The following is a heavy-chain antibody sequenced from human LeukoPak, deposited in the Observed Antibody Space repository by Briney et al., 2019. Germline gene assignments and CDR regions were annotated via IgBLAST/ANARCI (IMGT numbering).Heavy chain of an antibody. V-gene: IGHV3-21*05. CDR1: GFTFSNYS. CDR2: ISSSSSYI. J-gene: IGHJ4*02. Sequence: GGSLRLSCAASGFTFSNYSMNWVRQAPGKGLEWVSYISSSSSYIYYADSVKGRFTISRDNAKNSLYLQMNSLRAEDTAVYYCARDLWGEERRFDYWGQGTLVTVSS. CDR3: ARDLWGEERRFDY. D-gene: IGHD2/OR15-2a*01.